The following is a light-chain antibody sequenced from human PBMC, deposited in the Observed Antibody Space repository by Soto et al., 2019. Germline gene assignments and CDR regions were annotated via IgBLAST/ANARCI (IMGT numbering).Light chain of an antibody. V-gene: IGKV3-15*01. Sequence: PGDIVTITFRASQSISSWLAWYQQKPGQAPRLFIYDASTRATGIPARFSGSGSGTEFTLTISSLQSEDFAVYYCQQYNNWPPETFGQGTKVDI. CDR3: QQYNNWPPET. J-gene: IGKJ1*01. CDR2: DAS. CDR1: QSISSW.